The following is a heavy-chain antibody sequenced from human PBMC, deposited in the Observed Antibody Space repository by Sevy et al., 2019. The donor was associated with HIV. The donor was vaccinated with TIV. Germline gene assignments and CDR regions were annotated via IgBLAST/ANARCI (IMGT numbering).Heavy chain of an antibody. Sequence: ASVKVSCKASGYTFTSYGISWVRQAPGQGLEWMGWISAYNGNTNYAQKLQGRVIMTTDTSTSTAYMELRSLRSDDTAVYYCARDLPTTGYTGFDYWGQGTLVTVSS. CDR2: ISAYNGNT. CDR1: GYTFTSYG. V-gene: IGHV1-18*04. CDR3: ARDLPTTGYTGFDY. D-gene: IGHD5-18*01. J-gene: IGHJ4*02.